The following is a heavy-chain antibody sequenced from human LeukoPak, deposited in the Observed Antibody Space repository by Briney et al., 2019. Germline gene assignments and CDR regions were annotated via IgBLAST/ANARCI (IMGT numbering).Heavy chain of an antibody. V-gene: IGHV3-53*01. D-gene: IGHD3-22*01. CDR1: GFTVSSNY. CDR3: ASYDTSGYYFPYF. Sequence: GGSLRLSCAASGFTVSSNYMTWVRQAPGKGLEWVSVLYSGGSTYYADSVKGRFTISRDNSKNTLYLQMNSLRAEDTAVYYCASYDTSGYYFPYFWGQGTLVTVSS. J-gene: IGHJ4*02. CDR2: LYSGGST.